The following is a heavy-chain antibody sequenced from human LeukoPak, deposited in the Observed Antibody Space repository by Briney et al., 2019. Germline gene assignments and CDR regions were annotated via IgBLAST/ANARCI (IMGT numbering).Heavy chain of an antibody. CDR1: GGTFSSYA. D-gene: IGHD2-2*01. Sequence: GASVKVSCKASGGTFSSYAVSWVRQAPGQGLEWMGGIIPNFGTANYAQKFQGRVTITADESTSTAYMELSSLRSEDTAVHYCARGCSSTSCYADYYYYGMDVWGKGTTVTVSS. CDR3: ARGCSSTSCYADYYYYGMDV. J-gene: IGHJ6*04. V-gene: IGHV1-69*01. CDR2: IIPNFGTA.